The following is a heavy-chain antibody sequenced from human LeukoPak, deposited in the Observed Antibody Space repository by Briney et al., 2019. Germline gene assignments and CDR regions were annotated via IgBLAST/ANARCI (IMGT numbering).Heavy chain of an antibody. V-gene: IGHV1-18*01. CDR2: ISAYNGNT. D-gene: IGHD2-21*02. J-gene: IGHJ4*02. CDR3: ARDRHLRLPLDY. CDR1: GYTFTSYG. Sequence: ASVKVSCKASGYTFTSYGISWVRQAPGQGLEWMGWISAYNGNTNYAQKLQGRVTMTTDTSTSAAYMELRSLRSDDTAVYYCARDRHLRLPLDYWGQGTLVTVSS.